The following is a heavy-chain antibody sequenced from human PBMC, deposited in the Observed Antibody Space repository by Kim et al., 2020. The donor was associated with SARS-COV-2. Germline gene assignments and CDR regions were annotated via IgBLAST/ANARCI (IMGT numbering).Heavy chain of an antibody. CDR2: IKSKTDGGTT. V-gene: IGHV3-15*01. CDR1: GFTFSNAW. J-gene: IGHJ4*02. Sequence: GGSLRLSCAASGFTFSNAWMSWVRQAPGKGLEWVGRIKSKTDGGTTDYAAPGKGRFTISSEDSKNTLHLQMNSLKTEDTAVYYCTTVTRKLWFGELLYRDYWGQGTLVTVSS. CDR3: TTVTRKLWFGELLYRDY. D-gene: IGHD3-10*01.